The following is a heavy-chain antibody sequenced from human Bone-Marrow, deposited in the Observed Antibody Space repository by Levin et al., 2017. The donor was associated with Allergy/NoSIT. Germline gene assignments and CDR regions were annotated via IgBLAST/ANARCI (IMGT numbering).Heavy chain of an antibody. V-gene: IGHV2-5*02. D-gene: IGHD3-9*01. J-gene: IGHJ4*02. CDR1: SLTTSGVG. CDR3: AHSPPDLLTRYYFDY. CDR2: IFWDDGK. Sequence: SLTTSGVGVGWLRQPPGKALEWLALIFWDDGKHYSPSLQSRLTITKDTSKNQVVLTMTNMDPVDTATHYCAHSPPDLLTRYYFDYWGQGTLVTVSS.